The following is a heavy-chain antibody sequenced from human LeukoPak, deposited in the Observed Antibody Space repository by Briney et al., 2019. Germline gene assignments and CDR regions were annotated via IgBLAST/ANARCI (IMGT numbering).Heavy chain of an antibody. Sequence: PGGSLRLSCAASGFTFSSYAMTWVRQAPGKGLDWVSAISGGAISTYYADSVKGRFTISRDNAKNSLYLQMNSLRAEDTAVYYCARDRSGNYGECDYWGQGTLVTVSS. D-gene: IGHD1-26*01. J-gene: IGHJ4*02. CDR2: ISGGAIST. CDR1: GFTFSSYA. V-gene: IGHV3-23*01. CDR3: ARDRSGNYGECDY.